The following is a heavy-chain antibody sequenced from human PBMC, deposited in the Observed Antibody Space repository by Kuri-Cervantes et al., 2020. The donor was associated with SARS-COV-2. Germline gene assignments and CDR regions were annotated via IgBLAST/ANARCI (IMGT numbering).Heavy chain of an antibody. CDR2: IKSKTDGGTT. J-gene: IGHJ4*02. CDR3: TTMWGSSSWYRLDY. Sequence: GGSLRLSCAASGFTFSNAWMSWVRQAPGKGLEWVGRIKSKTDGGTTDYATPVKGRFTISRDDSKNTLYLQMNSLKTEDTAVYYCTTMWGSSSWYRLDYWGQGTLVTVSS. CDR1: GFTFSNAW. D-gene: IGHD6-13*01. V-gene: IGHV3-15*01.